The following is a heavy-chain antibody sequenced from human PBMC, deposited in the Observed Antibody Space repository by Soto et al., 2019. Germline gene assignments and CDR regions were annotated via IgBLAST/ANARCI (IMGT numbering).Heavy chain of an antibody. CDR1: GFTFSSYA. D-gene: IGHD6-13*01. CDR2: ISYDGSNK. V-gene: IGHV3-30-3*01. Sequence: VGSLRLSCAASGFTFSSYAMHWVRQAPGKGLEWVAVISYDGSNKYYADSVKGRFTISRDNSKNTLYLQMNSLRAEDTAVYYCASSILVSSSSWYGPFDYWGQGTLVTVSS. CDR3: ASSILVSSSSWYGPFDY. J-gene: IGHJ4*02.